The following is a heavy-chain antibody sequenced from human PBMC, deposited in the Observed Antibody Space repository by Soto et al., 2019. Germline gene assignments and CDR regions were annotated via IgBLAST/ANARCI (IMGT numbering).Heavy chain of an antibody. Sequence: QVQLQESGPGLVKPSQTLSLTCTVSGGSISSGGYYWSWIRQHPGEGLWGIGYIYYSGSTYYNPSLKSRVTISVATSKHNFSIRLSPVTAEDQAVYYCARNRVVPAAHNASKYYYYGLDVWGQGTTVTVSS. D-gene: IGHD2-2*01. J-gene: IGHJ6*02. CDR1: GGSISSGGYY. CDR2: IYYSGST. V-gene: IGHV4-31*03. CDR3: ARNRVVPAAHNASKYYYYGLDV.